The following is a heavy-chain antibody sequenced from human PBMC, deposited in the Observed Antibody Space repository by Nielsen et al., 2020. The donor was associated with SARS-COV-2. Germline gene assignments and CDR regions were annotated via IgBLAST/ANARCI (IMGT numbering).Heavy chain of an antibody. CDR3: AKGTDSRKQGY. J-gene: IGHJ4*02. V-gene: IGHV4-34*01. D-gene: IGHD6-13*01. CDR2: IHPSGNT. CDR1: GFTFSSYS. Sequence: ESLKISCAASGFTFSSYSMNWIRQPPGKGLEWIGEIHPSGNTNYNPSLESRVTMSLDTSKNQFSLKLSSVTAADTAVYYCAKGTDSRKQGYWGQGTLVTVSA.